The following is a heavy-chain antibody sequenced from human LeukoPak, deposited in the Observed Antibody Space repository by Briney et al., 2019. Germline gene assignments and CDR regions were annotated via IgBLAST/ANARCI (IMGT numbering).Heavy chain of an antibody. Sequence: GRSLRLSCAASGFTFRNYAMHWVRQAPGKGLEWVAVISNDGCNKDYADSVKGRFTISRDNSKNTLYLQMNSLRPEDTAVYYCARGYYYGSANYFDWGQGTLVTDSS. V-gene: IGHV3-30-3*01. D-gene: IGHD3-10*01. J-gene: IGHJ4*02. CDR3: ARGYYYGSANYFD. CDR2: ISNDGCNK. CDR1: GFTFRNYA.